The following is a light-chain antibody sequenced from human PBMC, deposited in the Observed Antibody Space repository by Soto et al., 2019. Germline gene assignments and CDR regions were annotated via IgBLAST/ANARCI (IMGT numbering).Light chain of an antibody. V-gene: IGKV3D-20*02. CDR1: ESLSPDS. J-gene: IGKJ1*01. CDR3: QQRSNWPQT. Sequence: SVLTQSPITLSLSPGETPTLACMAIESLSPDSIAWHQQKAGQAPGXXIYGPSGRATGIPDRISAIVFGTALTINISSLEPEDLEVYEGQQRSNWPQTFRQGTKVEIK. CDR2: GPS.